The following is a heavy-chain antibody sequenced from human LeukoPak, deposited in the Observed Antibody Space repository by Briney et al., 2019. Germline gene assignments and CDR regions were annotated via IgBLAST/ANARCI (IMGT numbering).Heavy chain of an antibody. CDR1: GYTFTGYY. V-gene: IGHV1-2*02. CDR3: ARGRRDYFDY. J-gene: IGHJ4*02. CDR2: INPHTRRT. Sequence: PMASVKVSCKASGYTFTGYYMHWVRQAPGQGLEWKGWINPHTRRTNYAQKFQGRVTMTRDTSISTAYMELSRLRSDDTAVYYCARGRRDYFDYWGQGTLVTVSS.